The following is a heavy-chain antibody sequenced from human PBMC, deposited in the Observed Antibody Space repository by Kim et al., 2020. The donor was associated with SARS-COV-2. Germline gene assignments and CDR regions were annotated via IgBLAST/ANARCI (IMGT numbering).Heavy chain of an antibody. J-gene: IGHJ5*02. CDR2: IYYSGST. V-gene: IGHV4-39*01. D-gene: IGHD3-9*01. Sequence: SETLSLTCTVSGGSISSSSYYWGWIRQPPGKGLEWIGSIYYSGSTYYNPSLKSRVTISVDTSKNQFSLKLSSVTAADTAVYYCARADVLRYFERNWFDPWGQGTLVTVSS. CDR1: GGSISSSSYY. CDR3: ARADVLRYFERNWFDP.